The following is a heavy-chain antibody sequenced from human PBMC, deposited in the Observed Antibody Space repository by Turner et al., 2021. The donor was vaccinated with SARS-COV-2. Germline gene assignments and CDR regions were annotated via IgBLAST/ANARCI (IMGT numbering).Heavy chain of an antibody. CDR3: ARESMITFGGVIVHPPYFDY. CDR1: GFTLRSYG. J-gene: IGHJ4*02. V-gene: IGHV3-33*01. D-gene: IGHD3-16*02. CDR2: IWHDGSNK. Sequence: QVQLVESGGGVVQPGRSLRLSFAASGFTLRSYGMHGVRQAPGKGLEWVAVIWHDGSNKYYGDSVKGRFTISRDKSKNTLHLQMNSLRAEDTAVYYCARESMITFGGVIVHPPYFDYWGQGTLVTVSS.